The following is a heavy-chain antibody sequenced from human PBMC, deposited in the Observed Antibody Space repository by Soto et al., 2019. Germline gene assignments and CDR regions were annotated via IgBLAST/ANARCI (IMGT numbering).Heavy chain of an antibody. V-gene: IGHV4-39*01. J-gene: IGHJ4*02. CDR1: GGSISSSSYY. CDR2: IYYSGST. Sequence: QLQLQESGPGLVKPSETLSLTCTVSGGSISSSSYYWGWFRQPPGKGLEWIGSIYYSGSTYYNPSLKGRVTISVATSQNQCSLKLSAVTAADTAGYYCASPGVLGYCSGGRCYSVFDYWGQGTLVTVSS. CDR3: ASPGVLGYCSGGRCYSVFDY. D-gene: IGHD2-15*01.